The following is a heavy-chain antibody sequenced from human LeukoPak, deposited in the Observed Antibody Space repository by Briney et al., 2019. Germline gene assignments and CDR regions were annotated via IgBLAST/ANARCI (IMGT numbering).Heavy chain of an antibody. D-gene: IGHD2-21*02. Sequence: PSETLSLTCTVSGGSISSYSWSWIRQPPGKGLEWIGYISYSGSTNYNPSLKSRVTISVDTSKNQFSLKLTSVTAADTAVYFCARGVTQWGQGTLVTVSS. CDR3: ARGVTQ. CDR2: ISYSGST. CDR1: GGSISSYS. J-gene: IGHJ4*02. V-gene: IGHV4-59*01.